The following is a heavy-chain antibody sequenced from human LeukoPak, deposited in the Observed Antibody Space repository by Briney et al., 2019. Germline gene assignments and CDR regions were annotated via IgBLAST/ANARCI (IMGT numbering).Heavy chain of an antibody. CDR2: INHSGST. CDR1: GGSFSGYY. D-gene: IGHD3-22*01. CDR3: ARGANYYDSSGYYIAAGFDY. J-gene: IGHJ4*02. Sequence: SETLSLTCAVYGGSFSGYYWSWIRQPPGKGLEWIGEINHSGSTNYNPSLKSRVTISVDTSENQFSLKLSSVTAADTAVYYCARGANYYDSSGYYIAAGFDYWGQGTLVIVSS. V-gene: IGHV4-34*01.